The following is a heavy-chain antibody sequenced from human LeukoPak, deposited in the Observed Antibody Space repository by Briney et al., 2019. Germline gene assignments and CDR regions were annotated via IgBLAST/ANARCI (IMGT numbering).Heavy chain of an antibody. V-gene: IGHV3-21*01. CDR3: AREPSGWYVDY. CDR1: GFTFSDHS. Sequence: GGSLRLSCATSGFTFSDHSINWVRQAPGKGLEWVSYISGSSNYIYYADSVKGRFTVSRDHAKNSVYLQMNGLRAEDTAVYFCAREPSGWYVDYWGQGTLVTVSS. CDR2: ISGSSNYI. J-gene: IGHJ4*02. D-gene: IGHD6-19*01.